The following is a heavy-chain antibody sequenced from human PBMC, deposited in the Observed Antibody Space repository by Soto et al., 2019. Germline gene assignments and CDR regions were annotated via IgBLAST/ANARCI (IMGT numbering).Heavy chain of an antibody. CDR1: GGSISSYY. V-gene: IGHV4-59*12. Sequence: PSETLCLTCTVSGGSISSYYWSWIRTPPGKGLEWIGYIYYSGSAYYNPSLRSRVTISADTSKNQFSLKLTSVTTADTAVYFCARSFCTDTSCSIFDSWGLGTLVTVSS. CDR3: ARSFCTDTSCSIFDS. CDR2: IYYSGSA. D-gene: IGHD2-2*01. J-gene: IGHJ4*01.